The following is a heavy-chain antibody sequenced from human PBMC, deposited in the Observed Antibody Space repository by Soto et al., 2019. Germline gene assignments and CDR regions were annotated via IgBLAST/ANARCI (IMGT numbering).Heavy chain of an antibody. CDR2: MNPNSGNT. Sequence: ASVKVSCKAAGYTFTSYDINWVRQATGQGLEWMGCMNPNSGNTGYEQKFQGRVTMTRNTSISTAYMELSSLRSEDTAVYYCARGQRLHHDFWSGYYTGLRYYGIHXSGQGTFVTVS. CDR3: ARGQRLHHDFWSGYYTGLRYYGIHX. CDR1: GYTFTSYD. J-gene: IGHJ6*02. D-gene: IGHD3-3*01. V-gene: IGHV1-8*01.